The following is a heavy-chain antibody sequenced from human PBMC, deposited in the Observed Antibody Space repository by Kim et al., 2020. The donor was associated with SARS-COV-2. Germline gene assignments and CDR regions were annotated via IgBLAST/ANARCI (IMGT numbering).Heavy chain of an antibody. CDR2: ISGSGGST. Sequence: GGSLRLSCADSGFTFSSYAMSCVRQAPGKGLEWVSAISGSGGSTYYADSVKGRFTISRDNSKNTLHLQMNSLSAEDTAVYYCAKVEDTGYSSGWYTYYYGMDVWGQGTTVTVSS. D-gene: IGHD6-19*01. V-gene: IGHV3-23*01. J-gene: IGHJ6*02. CDR3: AKVEDTGYSSGWYTYYYGMDV. CDR1: GFTFSSYA.